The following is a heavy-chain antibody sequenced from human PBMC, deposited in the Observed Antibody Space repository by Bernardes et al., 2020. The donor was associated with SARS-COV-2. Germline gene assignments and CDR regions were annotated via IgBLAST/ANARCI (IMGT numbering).Heavy chain of an antibody. D-gene: IGHD1-1*01. J-gene: IGHJ6*02. Sequence: KVSCKASGYTFTSYGITWVRQAPGQGLEWMGWISAYNGKTNYAQKVQGRVTMTTETSRSTAYMELRSLRSDDTAVYYCARAEMGTIRSSYYYGMDVWGQGTTVTVSS. V-gene: IGHV1-18*04. CDR2: ISAYNGKT. CDR3: ARAEMGTIRSSYYYGMDV. CDR1: GYTFTSYG.